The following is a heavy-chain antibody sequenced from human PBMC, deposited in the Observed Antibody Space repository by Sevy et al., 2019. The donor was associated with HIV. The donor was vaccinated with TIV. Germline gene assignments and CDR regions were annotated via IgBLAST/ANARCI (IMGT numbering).Heavy chain of an antibody. CDR2: IGGSGGST. V-gene: IGHV3-23*01. CDR1: GFTFTDYV. J-gene: IGHJ4*02. CDR3: ATDRISDWFFDS. D-gene: IGHD3-9*01. Sequence: RGYLRLSCTASGFTFTDYVMNWVRQAPGRGLEGVSSIGGSGGSTHYADSVKGRFTISRDNSKNTLYLQMNSLRAEDTAVYDCATDRISDWFFDSWGQGTLVIVSS.